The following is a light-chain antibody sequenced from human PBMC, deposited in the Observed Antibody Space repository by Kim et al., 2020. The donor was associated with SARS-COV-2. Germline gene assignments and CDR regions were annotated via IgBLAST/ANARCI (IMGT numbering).Light chain of an antibody. CDR2: QDN. J-gene: IGLJ1*01. V-gene: IGLV3-1*01. CDR3: QAWDTSTTYV. CDR1: KLGDKH. Sequence: PGQTDSITCAGDKLGDKHACWYQQKPGQTPVLVIYQDNKRHSGIPERFSGSNSGDTATLTISGTQAMDEADYYCQAWDTSTTYVFGTGTKVTVL.